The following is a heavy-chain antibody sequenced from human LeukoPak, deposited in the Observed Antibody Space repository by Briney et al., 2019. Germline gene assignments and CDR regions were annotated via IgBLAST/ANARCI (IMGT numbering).Heavy chain of an antibody. CDR1: GFTFSTYA. Sequence: GGSLRLSCAASGFTFSTYAMSWVRQTPGKGLEWVSGNSGSGGSTYYADSVKGRFTISRDNSKNTLYLQMNSLRAEDTAVYYCARDLLAGDYGMDVWGQGTTVTVSS. D-gene: IGHD4-17*01. J-gene: IGHJ6*02. CDR2: NSGSGGST. CDR3: ARDLLAGDYGMDV. V-gene: IGHV3-23*01.